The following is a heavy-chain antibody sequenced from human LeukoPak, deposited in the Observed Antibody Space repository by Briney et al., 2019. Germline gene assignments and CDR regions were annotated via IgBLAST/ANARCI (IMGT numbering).Heavy chain of an antibody. CDR1: GGSFSGYY. D-gene: IGHD3-10*01. CDR3: ARRTHLLWFGEPFDY. CDR2: INHSGST. Sequence: SETLSLTCAVYGGSFSGYYWSWIRQPPGKGLEWIGEINHSGSTNYNPSLKSRVTISVDTSKNQFSLKLSSVTAADTAVYYRARRTHLLWFGEPFDYWGQGTLVTVSS. V-gene: IGHV4-34*01. J-gene: IGHJ4*02.